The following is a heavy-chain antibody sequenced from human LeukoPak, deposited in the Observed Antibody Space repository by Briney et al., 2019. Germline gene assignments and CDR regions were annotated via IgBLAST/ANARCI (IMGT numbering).Heavy chain of an antibody. CDR2: ISSNGGST. Sequence: GGSLRLSCAASGFTFSSYAMHWVRQAPGKGLEYVSAISSNGGSTYYANSVKGRFTISRDNSKNTLYLQMGSLRAEDMAVYYCARDAGGDCSSTSCYPHWGQGTLVTVSS. D-gene: IGHD2-2*01. CDR1: GFTFSSYA. J-gene: IGHJ4*02. V-gene: IGHV3-64*01. CDR3: ARDAGGDCSSTSCYPH.